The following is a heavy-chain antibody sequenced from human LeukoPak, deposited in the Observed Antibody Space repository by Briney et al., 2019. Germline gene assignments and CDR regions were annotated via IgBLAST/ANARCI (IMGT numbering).Heavy chain of an antibody. CDR3: ARNFNDGSGWFN. Sequence: GASVKVSCKASGGTFSSYAISWVRQAPGQGLEWMGGIIPIFGTANYAQKFQGRVTITADESTSTAYMELSSLRSEDTAVYYCARNFNDGSGWFNWGQGTLATVSS. CDR1: GGTFSSYA. CDR2: IIPIFGTA. J-gene: IGHJ4*02. V-gene: IGHV1-69*13. D-gene: IGHD6-19*01.